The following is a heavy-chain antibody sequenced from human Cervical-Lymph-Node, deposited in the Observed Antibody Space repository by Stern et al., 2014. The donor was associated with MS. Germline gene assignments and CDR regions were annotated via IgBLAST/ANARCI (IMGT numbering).Heavy chain of an antibody. Sequence: VQLVQSGGGVVQPGRSLRLSCAASGFTFNNYAMNWVRQAPGKGLEWVALISYDGINEYYADSVKDRFTISRDNSKNTVHLQMNSLKPEDTAVYYCAKERGPLDSGGGMDVWGPGTTIIVSS. D-gene: IGHD1-26*01. J-gene: IGHJ6*02. CDR1: GFTFNNYA. CDR2: ISYDGINE. V-gene: IGHV3-30*18. CDR3: AKERGPLDSGGGMDV.